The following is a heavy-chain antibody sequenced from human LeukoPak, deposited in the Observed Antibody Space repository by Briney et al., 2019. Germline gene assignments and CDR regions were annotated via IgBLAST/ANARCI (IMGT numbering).Heavy chain of an antibody. Sequence: PGGSLRLSCAASGFTFSSYSMNWVRQAPGKGLEWVSSISSSSSYIYYADSVKGRFTIPRDNAKNSLYLQMNSLRAEDTAVYYCARLRYSVSYYLIDYWGQGTLVTVSS. CDR2: ISSSSSYI. CDR1: GFTFSSYS. D-gene: IGHD1-26*01. CDR3: ARLRYSVSYYLIDY. V-gene: IGHV3-21*01. J-gene: IGHJ4*02.